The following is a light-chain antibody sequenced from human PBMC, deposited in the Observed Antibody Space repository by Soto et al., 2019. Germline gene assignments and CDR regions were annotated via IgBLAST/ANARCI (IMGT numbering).Light chain of an antibody. CDR3: TSYASSSTWV. V-gene: IGLV2-18*02. CDR1: SSDVGSNNR. Sequence: QSALTQPPSVSGSPGQSVTISCTGTSSDVGSNNRVSWYQQPPGTAHKLMIYDVTNRPSVVPNRFSASKSGNTASLTISGLQAEDEADYYCTSYASSSTWVFGGGTKLTVL. J-gene: IGLJ3*02. CDR2: DVT.